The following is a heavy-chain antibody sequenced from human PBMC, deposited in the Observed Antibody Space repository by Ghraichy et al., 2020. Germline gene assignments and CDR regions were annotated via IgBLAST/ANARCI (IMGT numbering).Heavy chain of an antibody. D-gene: IGHD2-21*01. CDR3: AKGAYPQGKIDY. CDR2: IRYDGTNK. CDR1: GFTFSSYG. J-gene: IGHJ4*02. Sequence: GGSLRLSCAVSGFTFSSYGMHWVRQPPGKGLEWITFIRYDGTNKFYAGSVKGRFTISRDNSKNTLYLQMNSLRAEDTAVYYCAKGAYPQGKIDYWGQGTLVTVSP. V-gene: IGHV3-30*02.